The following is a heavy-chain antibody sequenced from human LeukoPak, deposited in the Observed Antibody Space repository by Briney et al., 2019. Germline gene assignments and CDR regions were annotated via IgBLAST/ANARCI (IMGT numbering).Heavy chain of an antibody. D-gene: IGHD3-16*01. CDR3: ARALNLGSFYYYYYGMDV. J-gene: IGHJ6*02. V-gene: IGHV3-74*01. CDR2: INSDGSST. CDR1: GFTFSSYW. Sequence: PGGSLRLSCAASGFTFSSYWMHWVRQAPGKGLVWVSRINSDGSSTSYADSVKGRFTISRDNAKNTLYLQMNSLRAEDTAVYYCARALNLGSFYYYYYGMDVWGQGTTDTVSS.